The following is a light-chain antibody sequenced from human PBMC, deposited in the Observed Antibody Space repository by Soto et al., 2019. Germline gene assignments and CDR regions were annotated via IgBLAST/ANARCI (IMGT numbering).Light chain of an antibody. V-gene: IGLV2-8*01. Sequence: QSALTQPPFASGSPGQSVTISCTGTSRDVGYYNYVSWYQQHPGRAPKLMIYEVSERPSGVPARFSASKSGNTAYLTVSGLQAEDEADYYCSSVAGGQFVFGTGTKLTVL. CDR2: EVS. CDR3: SSVAGGQFV. J-gene: IGLJ1*01. CDR1: SRDVGYYNY.